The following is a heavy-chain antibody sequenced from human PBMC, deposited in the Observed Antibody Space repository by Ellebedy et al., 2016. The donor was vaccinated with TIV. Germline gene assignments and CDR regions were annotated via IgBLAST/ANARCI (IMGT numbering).Heavy chain of an antibody. D-gene: IGHD5-18*01. CDR3: ASRGYTYGYYLDY. Sequence: GESLKISXTASGYTFTTYAIAWVRQIPGKGLEWMGIIYPADSDTIYSPSFQGQVTISVDKSINTAYLQWNSLTASDTAMYYCASRGYTYGYYLDYWGQGTLVTVSS. CDR2: IYPADSDT. CDR1: GYTFTTYA. J-gene: IGHJ4*02. V-gene: IGHV5-51*01.